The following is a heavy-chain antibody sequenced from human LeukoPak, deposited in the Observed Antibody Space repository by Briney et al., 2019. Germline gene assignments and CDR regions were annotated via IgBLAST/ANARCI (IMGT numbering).Heavy chain of an antibody. CDR1: AFTFGNYA. Sequence: GGSLRLSCAAAAFTFGNYAMSWVRQAPGKGLEWVSAISGSGANIHYADSVKGRFTISRDNSKNTLYLQMNSLRAEDTAVYFCAKDFTTGGSGSYLDTYFDYWGRGTLVTVSS. D-gene: IGHD3-10*01. V-gene: IGHV3-23*01. J-gene: IGHJ4*02. CDR3: AKDFTTGGSGSYLDTYFDY. CDR2: ISGSGANI.